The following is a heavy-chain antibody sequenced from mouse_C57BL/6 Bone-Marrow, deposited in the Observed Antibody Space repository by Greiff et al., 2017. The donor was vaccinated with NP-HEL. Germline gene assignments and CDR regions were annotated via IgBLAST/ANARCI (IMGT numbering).Heavy chain of an antibody. Sequence: QVQLQQSGAELMKPGASVKLSCKATGYTFTGYWIEWVKQRPGHGLEWIGEILPGSGSTNYTEKFKGKATFTADTSSNTAYMQLSSLTTEDSAIYYCARELRVFDYWGQGTTLTVSS. CDR1: GYTFTGYW. D-gene: IGHD3-2*02. CDR3: ARELRVFDY. CDR2: ILPGSGST. J-gene: IGHJ2*01. V-gene: IGHV1-9*01.